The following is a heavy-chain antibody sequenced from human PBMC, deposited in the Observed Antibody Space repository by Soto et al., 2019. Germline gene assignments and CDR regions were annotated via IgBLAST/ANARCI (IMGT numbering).Heavy chain of an antibody. V-gene: IGHV4-31*03. CDR1: GGSISSGGYY. CDR3: ARESLLWFGELLLDY. D-gene: IGHD3-10*01. CDR2: IYYSGST. Sequence: QVQLQESGPGLVKPSQTLSLNCTVSGGSISSGGYYWSWIRQHPGKGLEWIGYIYYSGSTYYNPSLKSRVTISVDTSKNQFSLKLSSVTAADTAVYYCARESLLWFGELLLDYWGQGTLVTVSS. J-gene: IGHJ4*02.